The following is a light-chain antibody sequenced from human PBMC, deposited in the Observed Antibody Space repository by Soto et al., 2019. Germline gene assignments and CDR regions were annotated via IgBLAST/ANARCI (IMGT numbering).Light chain of an antibody. CDR2: WAS. Sequence: DIVMTQSPESLAVSLGERATINCKSSQSVLYSANNKNYLAWYQQKPGQPPKLLMYWASTRESGVPDRFSGSGSGTDFTLTISSLQAEDVAVYYCQQYYTSHWTFGQGTKVEIK. J-gene: IGKJ1*01. V-gene: IGKV4-1*01. CDR3: QQYYTSHWT. CDR1: QSVLYSANNKNY.